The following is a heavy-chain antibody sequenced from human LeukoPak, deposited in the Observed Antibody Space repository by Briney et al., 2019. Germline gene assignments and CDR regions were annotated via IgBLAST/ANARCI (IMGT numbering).Heavy chain of an antibody. CDR1: GGSVSSGSYY. CDR3: ARARYSSSWACDY. Sequence: SETLSLTCTVSGGSVSSGSYYWSWIRQPPGKGLEWIGYIYYGGSTNYNPSLKSRVTISVDTSKNQFSLKLSSVTAADTAVYYCARARYSSSWACDYWGQGTLVTVSS. V-gene: IGHV4-61*01. D-gene: IGHD6-13*01. CDR2: IYYGGST. J-gene: IGHJ4*02.